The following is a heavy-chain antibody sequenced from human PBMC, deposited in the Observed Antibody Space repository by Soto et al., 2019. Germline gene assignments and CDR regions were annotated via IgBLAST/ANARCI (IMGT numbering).Heavy chain of an antibody. V-gene: IGHV4-39*01. CDR1: GGSISSSSYY. Sequence: SETLSLTGTVSGGSISSSSYYWGWMGQPPGKGLEWIGSIYYIGSTYYNPSLKSRVNISVDTSNNQFSLTLSSVTDADTAVYSCARVTRNHITDYSGQGTLVTVSS. CDR2: IYYIGST. CDR3: ARVTRNHITDY. J-gene: IGHJ4*02.